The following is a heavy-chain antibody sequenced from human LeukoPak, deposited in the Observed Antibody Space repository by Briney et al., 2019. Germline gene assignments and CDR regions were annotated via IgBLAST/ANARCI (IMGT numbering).Heavy chain of an antibody. CDR1: GGSFSGYY. Sequence: SETLSLTCAVYGGSFSGYYWSWIGQPPGKGLEWIGEINHSGSTNYNPSLKSRVTISVDTSKNQFSLKLSSVTAADTAVYYCARGDTAMVPDAFDIWGQGTMVTVSS. D-gene: IGHD5-18*01. CDR2: INHSGST. CDR3: ARGDTAMVPDAFDI. J-gene: IGHJ3*02. V-gene: IGHV4-34*01.